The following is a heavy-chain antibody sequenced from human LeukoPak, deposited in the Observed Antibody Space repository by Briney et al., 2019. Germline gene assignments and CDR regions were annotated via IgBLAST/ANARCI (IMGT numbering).Heavy chain of an antibody. CDR3: AKEGYYYDSSGYNYYYGMDV. V-gene: IGHV3-30*18. CDR2: ISYDGSNK. D-gene: IGHD3-22*01. J-gene: IGHJ6*02. CDR1: GFTFSSYG. Sequence: GGSLRLSCAASGFTFSSYGMHWVRQAPGKGLEWVAVISYDGSNKYYADSVKGRFTISRDNSKNTLYLQMNSLRAEDTAVYYCAKEGYYYDSSGYNYYYGMDVWCQGTTVTVSS.